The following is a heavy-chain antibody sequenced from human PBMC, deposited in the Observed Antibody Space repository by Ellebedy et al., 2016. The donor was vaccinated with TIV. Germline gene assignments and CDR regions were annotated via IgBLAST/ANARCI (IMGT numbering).Heavy chain of an antibody. D-gene: IGHD1-20*01. J-gene: IGHJ4*02. CDR2: FYYSGNP. CDR1: GDSISSSNYY. V-gene: IGHV4-39*01. CDR3: ARRALSNWFFDY. Sequence: MPSETLSLTCTVSGDSISSSNYYWGWIRPPPGKGLEWIGSFYYSGNPYYNPSLKSRVTMSVDTSKNQFSLKLTSVTAADTATYFCARRALSNWFFDYWGQGTLVTVSS.